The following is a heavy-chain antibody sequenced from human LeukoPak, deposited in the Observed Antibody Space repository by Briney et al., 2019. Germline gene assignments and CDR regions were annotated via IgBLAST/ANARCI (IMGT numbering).Heavy chain of an antibody. J-gene: IGHJ6*02. D-gene: IGHD4-17*01. CDR1: GFTFSSYA. V-gene: IGHV3-7*01. CDR2: IKQDGSEK. Sequence: GRSLRLSCAASGFTFSSYAMHWVRQAPGKGLEWVANIKQDGSEKYYVDSVKGRFTISRDNAKNSLYLQMNSLRAEDTAVYYCARDPTVPDYYYYGMDVWGQGTTVTVSS. CDR3: ARDPTVPDYYYYGMDV.